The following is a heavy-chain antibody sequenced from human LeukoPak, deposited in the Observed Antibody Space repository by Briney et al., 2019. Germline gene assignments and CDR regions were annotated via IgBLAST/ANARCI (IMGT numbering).Heavy chain of an antibody. D-gene: IGHD2-2*01. CDR3: ARDLWGVVVPAADYYYYMDV. CDR1: GFTFSSYW. Sequence: TGGSLRLSCAASGFTFSSYWMHWVRQAPGKGLVWVSRINSDGSSTSYADSVKGRFTISRDNAKNTLYLQMNSLRAEDTAVYYCARDLWGVVVPAADYYYYMDVWGKGTTVTVSS. CDR2: INSDGSST. V-gene: IGHV3-74*01. J-gene: IGHJ6*03.